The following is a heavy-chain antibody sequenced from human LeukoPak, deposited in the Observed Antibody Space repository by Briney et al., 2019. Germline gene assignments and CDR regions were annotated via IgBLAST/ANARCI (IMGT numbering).Heavy chain of an antibody. V-gene: IGHV3-23*01. CDR2: ISGSGGST. J-gene: IGHJ1*01. CDR3: AKDLSSYSSGWYGYFQH. CDR1: GFTFSSYS. D-gene: IGHD6-19*01. Sequence: GGSLRLSCAASGFTFSSYSMNWVRQAPGKGLAWVSAISGSGGSTYYADSVKGRFTISRDNSKNTLYLQMNSLRAEDTAVYYCAKDLSSYSSGWYGYFQHWGQGTLVTVSS.